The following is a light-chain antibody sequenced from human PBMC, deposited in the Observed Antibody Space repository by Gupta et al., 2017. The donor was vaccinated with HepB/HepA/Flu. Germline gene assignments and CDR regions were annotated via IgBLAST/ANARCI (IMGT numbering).Light chain of an antibody. V-gene: IGLV2-8*01. Sequence: QSALTQPPSASGSPGQSVTISCTGTSSDVGDYKYVSWYQQYPGKAPKLMIYDVNKRPPGVPDRFSGSKSGNTASLTISGLQAEDEADYHCSSYASSSNVVFGGGTKLTVL. J-gene: IGLJ3*02. CDR2: DVN. CDR1: SSDVGDYKY. CDR3: SSYASSSNVV.